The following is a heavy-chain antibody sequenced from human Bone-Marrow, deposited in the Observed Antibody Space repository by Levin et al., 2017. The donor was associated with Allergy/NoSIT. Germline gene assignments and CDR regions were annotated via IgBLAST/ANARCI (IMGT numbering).Heavy chain of an antibody. CDR1: GFTFSTFE. CDR3: VKGSWLDDC. Sequence: TLSLTCACSGFTFSTFEMCWVRQAPGKGLEWVSYISESGGSTHYADSVKGRFTISRDNSNNTLYLQMNSLKAEDTAVYYCVKGSWLDDCGGQGTLVTVSS. D-gene: IGHD6-19*01. CDR2: ISESGGST. V-gene: IGHV3-23*01. J-gene: IGHJ4*02.